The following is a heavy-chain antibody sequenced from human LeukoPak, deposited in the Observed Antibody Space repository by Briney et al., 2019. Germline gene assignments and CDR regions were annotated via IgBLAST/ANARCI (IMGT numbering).Heavy chain of an antibody. CDR2: ISSSSSYI. Sequence: PGGSLRLSCAASGFTFSSYSMNWVRQAPGKGLEWVSSISSSSSYIYYADSVKGRFTISRDNAKNSLYLQMNSLRAEDTAVYYCAGDRDGSGSYYNVATGWFDPWGQGTLVTVSS. CDR1: GFTFSSYS. V-gene: IGHV3-21*01. D-gene: IGHD3-10*01. CDR3: AGDRDGSGSYYNVATGWFDP. J-gene: IGHJ5*02.